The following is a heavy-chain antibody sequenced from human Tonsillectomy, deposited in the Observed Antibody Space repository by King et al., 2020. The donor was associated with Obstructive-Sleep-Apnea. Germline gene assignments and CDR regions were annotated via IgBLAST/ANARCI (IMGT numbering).Heavy chain of an antibody. CDR1: GLTFSSYS. CDR2: ISSSSSYI. V-gene: IGHV3-21*01. D-gene: IGHD3-9*01. Sequence: VQLVESGGGLVKPGGSLRLSCAASGLTFSSYSMNWVRQVPGKGLEWVSSISSSSSYIYYADSVKGRFTISRDNAKHSLYLQMNSLRAEDTAVYYCARFSLRYFDWLPRPTGMDVWGQGTTVTVSS. J-gene: IGHJ6*02. CDR3: ARFSLRYFDWLPRPTGMDV.